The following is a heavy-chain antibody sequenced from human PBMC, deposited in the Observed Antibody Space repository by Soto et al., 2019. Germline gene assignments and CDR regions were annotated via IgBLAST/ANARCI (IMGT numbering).Heavy chain of an antibody. CDR2: ISYDGSNK. CDR3: AKDQASLYPYYYYYGMDV. J-gene: IGHJ6*02. CDR1: GFTFSSYG. V-gene: IGHV3-30*18. Sequence: GGSLRLSCAASGFTFSSYGMHWVRQAPGKGLEWVAVISYDGSNKYYADSVKGRFTISRDNSKNTLYLQMNSLRAEDTAVYYCAKDQASLYPYYYYYGMDVWGQGTTVTVSS.